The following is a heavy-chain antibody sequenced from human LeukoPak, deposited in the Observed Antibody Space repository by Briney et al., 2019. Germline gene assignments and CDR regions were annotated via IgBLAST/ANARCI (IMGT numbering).Heavy chain of an antibody. Sequence: ASVKVSCKASGYTFTGYYMHWVRQAPGQGLEWMGWINPNSGGTNYAQKFQGRVTMTRDTSISTAYMELSRLRSDDTAVYYCARRVYCSSTSCYDAFDIWGQGTMVTVSS. CDR2: INPNSGGT. V-gene: IGHV1-2*02. CDR1: GYTFTGYY. D-gene: IGHD2-2*01. J-gene: IGHJ3*02. CDR3: ARRVYCSSTSCYDAFDI.